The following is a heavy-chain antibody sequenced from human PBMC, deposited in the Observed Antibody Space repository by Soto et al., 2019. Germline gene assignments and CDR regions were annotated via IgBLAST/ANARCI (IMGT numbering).Heavy chain of an antibody. J-gene: IGHJ4*02. CDR1: GGSISSNVHY. D-gene: IGHD3-10*01. Sequence: QLQLQESGPGLVKPSETLSLTCTVSGGSISSNVHYWGWIHQPPGKKLEWIGNIYYSGNTFYNPSLKSRVTVSVDTSKRQFSLKLSSVTAADTAVYYCARQPYGSGSHFDYWGQGALVTVSA. CDR2: IYYSGNT. V-gene: IGHV4-39*01. CDR3: ARQPYGSGSHFDY.